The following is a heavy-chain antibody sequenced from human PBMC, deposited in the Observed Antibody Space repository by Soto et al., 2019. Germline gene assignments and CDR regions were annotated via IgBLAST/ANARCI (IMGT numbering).Heavy chain of an antibody. Sequence: SETLSLTCTVSGGSISSYYWSWIRQPPGKGLEWIGYIYYSGSTNYNPSLKSRVTISVDTSKNQFSLKLSSVTAADTAVYYCARGGVDYYDRSGYYFSPYYFDYWGQGTLVTVSS. D-gene: IGHD3-22*01. CDR2: IYYSGST. CDR1: GGSISSYY. J-gene: IGHJ4*02. V-gene: IGHV4-59*08. CDR3: ARGGVDYYDRSGYYFSPYYFDY.